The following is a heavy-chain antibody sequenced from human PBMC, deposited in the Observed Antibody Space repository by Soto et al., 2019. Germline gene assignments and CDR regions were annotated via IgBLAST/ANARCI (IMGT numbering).Heavy chain of an antibody. D-gene: IGHD3-3*01. V-gene: IGHV4-4*02. J-gene: IGHJ6*02. Sequence: QVLLEESGPGLVRPSWTLSLTCSVSGASINSANWWVWVRQPPGKGLEWIGEIYHIVSTTYNPSLKSRATISVDKSQHQFSLIVTSVTAADTAVYYCAKRYEFWSGRWYGFGVWGQGTTVSVSS. CDR3: AKRYEFWSGRWYGFGV. CDR1: GASINSANW. CDR2: IYHIVST.